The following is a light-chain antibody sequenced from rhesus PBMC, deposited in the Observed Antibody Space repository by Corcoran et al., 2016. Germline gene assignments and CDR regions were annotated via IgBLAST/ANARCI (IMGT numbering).Light chain of an antibody. Sequence: DIQMTQSPSSLSASVGDRVTITCRESQGISSSLALSQQKQGKAPTLLISKASTLESGVPSRFSGSGSGTDFTLPISSLQPEDFATYYCQQRNNYPVTFGGGTKVEIK. V-gene: IGKV1-25*01. J-gene: IGKJ4*01. CDR1: QGISSS. CDR3: QQRNNYPVT. CDR2: KAS.